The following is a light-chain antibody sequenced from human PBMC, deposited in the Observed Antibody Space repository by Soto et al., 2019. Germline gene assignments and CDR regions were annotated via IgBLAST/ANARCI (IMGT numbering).Light chain of an antibody. CDR3: QDYENYPPYT. Sequence: EIVLTQSPGTLSLSPGERATLSCRASQSVRSSQLAWYQHNPGQAPRLLIYSASRRATGIPDRFSGSGSGAGFTLTISRLEPEDFSVYYCQDYENYPPYTFGQGTKLESK. CDR2: SAS. CDR1: QSVRSSQ. V-gene: IGKV3-20*01. J-gene: IGKJ2*01.